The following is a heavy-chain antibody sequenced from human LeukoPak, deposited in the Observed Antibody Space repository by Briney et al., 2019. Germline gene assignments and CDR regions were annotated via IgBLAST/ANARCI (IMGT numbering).Heavy chain of an antibody. CDR3: ARVLDPYYDILIGHDAFDI. Sequence: GGSLRLSCAASGFTFSSYWMSWVRQAPGKGLEWVANLKLDGSEIYYVDSVKGRFTISRDNAKNALFLQMISLRVEDTAVYYCARVLDPYYDILIGHDAFDIWGLGAMVTVSS. CDR1: GFTFSSYW. J-gene: IGHJ3*02. V-gene: IGHV3-7*02. CDR2: LKLDGSEI. D-gene: IGHD3-9*01.